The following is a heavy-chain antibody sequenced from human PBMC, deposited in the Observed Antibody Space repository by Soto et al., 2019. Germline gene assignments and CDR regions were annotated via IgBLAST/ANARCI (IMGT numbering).Heavy chain of an antibody. V-gene: IGHV3-30-3*01. CDR2: ISYDGSNK. CDR1: GFTFSSYA. CDR3: AGGNSYGYDLGFDY. J-gene: IGHJ4*02. D-gene: IGHD5-18*01. Sequence: GGSLRLSCAASGFTFSSYAMHWVRQAPGKGLEWVAVISYDGSNKYYADSVKGRFTISRDNSKNTLYLQMNSLRAEDTAVYYCAGGNSYGYDLGFDYWGQGTLVTVSS.